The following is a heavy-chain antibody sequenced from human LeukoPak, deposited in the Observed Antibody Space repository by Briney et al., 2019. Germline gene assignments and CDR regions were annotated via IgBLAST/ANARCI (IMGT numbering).Heavy chain of an antibody. CDR3: ARHVHSQNDSSGYYSLWYFDL. Sequence: SETLSLTCTVSGGSISSSSYYWGWIRQPPGKGLEWIGSIYYSGSTYYNPSLKSRVTISVDTSKNQFSLKLSSVTAADTAVYYCARHVHSQNDSSGYYSLWYFDLWSRGTLVTVSS. D-gene: IGHD3-22*01. CDR1: GGSISSSSYY. CDR2: IYYSGST. J-gene: IGHJ2*01. V-gene: IGHV4-39*01.